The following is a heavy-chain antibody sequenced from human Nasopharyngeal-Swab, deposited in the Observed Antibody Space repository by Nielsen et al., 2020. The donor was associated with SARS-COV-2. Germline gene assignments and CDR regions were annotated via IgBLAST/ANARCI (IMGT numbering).Heavy chain of an antibody. Sequence: GESLKISCAASGFTFSSYAMSWVRQATGKGLEWVSAISGSGGSTYYADSVKGRFTISRDNSKNTLYLQMNSLRAEDTAVYYCAKAGGITMIVVVRRYYFDYWGQGTLVTVSS. D-gene: IGHD3-22*01. CDR1: GFTFSSYA. CDR2: ISGSGGST. V-gene: IGHV3-23*01. J-gene: IGHJ4*02. CDR3: AKAGGITMIVVVRRYYFDY.